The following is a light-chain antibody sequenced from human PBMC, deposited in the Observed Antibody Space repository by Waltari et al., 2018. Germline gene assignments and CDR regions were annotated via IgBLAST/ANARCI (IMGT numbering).Light chain of an antibody. Sequence: QSVLTQPPSVSAAPGPRVAISCSGSSSNLGKHFVVWYQSLPGTAPKVLIYDNNKRPSGTPDRFSGSKSGTSATLGITGLQTGDEADYYCGTWDSSLSTVVFGGGTKVTVL. CDR3: GTWDSSLSTVV. CDR1: SSNLGKHF. V-gene: IGLV1-51*01. J-gene: IGLJ2*01. CDR2: DNN.